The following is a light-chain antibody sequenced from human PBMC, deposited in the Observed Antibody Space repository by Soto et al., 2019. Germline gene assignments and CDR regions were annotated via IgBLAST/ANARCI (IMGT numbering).Light chain of an antibody. J-gene: IGLJ1*01. CDR3: NSYTSSSTHV. Sequence: QSVLTQPASVSGSPGQSITISCTGTSSDVGGYNYVSWYQQHPGKAPKHMIYDVSNRPSGVSNRFSGFKSGNTASLTISGLQAEDEADYYCNSYTSSSTHVFGAGTKVTVL. CDR1: SSDVGGYNY. CDR2: DVS. V-gene: IGLV2-14*01.